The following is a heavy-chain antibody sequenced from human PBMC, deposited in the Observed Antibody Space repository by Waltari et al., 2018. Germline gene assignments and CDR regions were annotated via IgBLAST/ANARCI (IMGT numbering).Heavy chain of an antibody. CDR2: ISSSYHGT. Sequence: QVQLVQSGAEVKKPGASVLVSCKTSGYYFTHYYIRWVRLAPGQGREWMGWISSSYHGTKYAQKFQGRVTMTSDTSIRTANMELSSLKSDDTAVYYCARSSGGTTAIGLDYWGLGTLVTVSS. V-gene: IGHV1-2*02. D-gene: IGHD2-15*01. J-gene: IGHJ4*02. CDR1: GYYFTHYY. CDR3: ARSSGGTTAIGLDY.